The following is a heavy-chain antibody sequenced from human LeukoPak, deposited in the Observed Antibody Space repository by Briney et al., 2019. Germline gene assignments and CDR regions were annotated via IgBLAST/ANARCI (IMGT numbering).Heavy chain of an antibody. CDR2: IYYSGST. CDR1: GGSFSSYY. V-gene: IGHV4-59*08. J-gene: IGHJ4*02. Sequence: SETLSLTCTVSGGSFSSYYWSWIRQPPGKGLEWIGYIYYSGSTNYNPSLKSRVTISVDTSKNQFSLKLSSVTAADTAVYYCARQPGYSYDVRGPRGYFDYWGQGTLVTVSS. D-gene: IGHD5-18*01. CDR3: ARQPGYSYDVRGPRGYFDY.